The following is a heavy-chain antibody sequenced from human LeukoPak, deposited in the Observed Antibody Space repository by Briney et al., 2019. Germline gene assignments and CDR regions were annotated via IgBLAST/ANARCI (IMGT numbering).Heavy chain of an antibody. CDR2: ISVYSGNT. Sequence: ASVKVSCKASGYTFTSHGLSWARQAPGQGLEWMGWISVYSGNTNYAQKFQDRISMTTDTSTSTAYMELRSLKSDDTAVYYCARDPGGTWGFDYWGQGALVTVSS. D-gene: IGHD7-27*01. V-gene: IGHV1-18*01. J-gene: IGHJ4*02. CDR1: GYTFTSHG. CDR3: ARDPGGTWGFDY.